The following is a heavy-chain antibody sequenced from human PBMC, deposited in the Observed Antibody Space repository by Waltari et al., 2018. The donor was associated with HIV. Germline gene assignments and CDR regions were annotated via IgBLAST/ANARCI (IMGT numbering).Heavy chain of an antibody. V-gene: IGHV3-30*18. CDR3: AKDRQKIGYYDILTGYLDY. D-gene: IGHD3-9*01. Sequence: QVQLVESGGGVVQPRRSLRLPCAASGFTLRSYGMHWVRPAPGKGLEWVAVISYDGSNKYYADSVKGRFTISRDNSKNTLYLQMNSLRAEDTAVYYCAKDRQKIGYYDILTGYLDYWGQGTLVTVSS. CDR2: ISYDGSNK. CDR1: GFTLRSYG. J-gene: IGHJ4*02.